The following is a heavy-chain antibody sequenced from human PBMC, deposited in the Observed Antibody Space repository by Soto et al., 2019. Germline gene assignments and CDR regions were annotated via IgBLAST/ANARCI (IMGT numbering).Heavy chain of an antibody. CDR1: GYTFTSYG. CDR2: ISAHNGNT. V-gene: IGHV1-18*01. D-gene: IGHD3-16*01. Sequence: QVQLVQSGAEVKKPGASGKVSCEASGYTFTSYGISWVRQAPGQGLQWMAWISAHNGNTNYAQKLQGRVTMTTDTSTSTAYMELRSLRSDDTAVYYCARDGALGENYYYYGMDVWGQGTTVTVSS. CDR3: ARDGALGENYYYYGMDV. J-gene: IGHJ6*02.